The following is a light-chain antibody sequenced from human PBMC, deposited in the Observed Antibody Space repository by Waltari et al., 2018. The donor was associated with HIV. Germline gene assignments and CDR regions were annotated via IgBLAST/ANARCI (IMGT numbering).Light chain of an antibody. CDR3: SAWDSRLNAWI. CDR1: NDNVGNQV. CDR2: RSA. V-gene: IGLV10-54*01. Sequence: QAGLTQPPSVSKGLKETATLTCTGNNDNVGNQVAAWLQQHQGQPPRLLAHRSAKRPADISQRFSASRSGNTSSLTITGLQPEDEADYHCSAWDSRLNAWIFGGGTKLTVL. J-gene: IGLJ2*01.